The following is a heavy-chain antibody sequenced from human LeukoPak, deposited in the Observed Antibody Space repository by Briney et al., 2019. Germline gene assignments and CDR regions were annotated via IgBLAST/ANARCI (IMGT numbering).Heavy chain of an antibody. V-gene: IGHV3-48*02. J-gene: IGHJ4*02. CDR1: GFPFSSYN. CDR3: VRDPDALDF. Sequence: GGSLRLSCAASGFPFSSYNMNWVRQAPGKGLEWVSYISSSGNIIDYADSVKGRFTISRDNAKNSVYLQMNSLRDEDTAVYYCVRDPDALDFWGQGTPVTVSS. CDR2: ISSSGNII.